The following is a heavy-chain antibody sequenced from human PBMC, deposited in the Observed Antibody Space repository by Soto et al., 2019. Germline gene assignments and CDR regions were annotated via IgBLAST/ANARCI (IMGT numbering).Heavy chain of an antibody. V-gene: IGHV3-74*01. Sequence: GGSLRLSCAASGFTFSSYWMHWVRQAPGNGLVWVSRINSDGSSTSYADSVKGRFTISRDNAKNTLYLQMNSLRAEDTAVYYCARSDLRGYSSGWWFYYYYMDVWGKGTTVTVSS. CDR3: ARSDLRGYSSGWWFYYYYMDV. CDR2: INSDGSST. CDR1: GFTFSSYW. D-gene: IGHD6-19*01. J-gene: IGHJ6*03.